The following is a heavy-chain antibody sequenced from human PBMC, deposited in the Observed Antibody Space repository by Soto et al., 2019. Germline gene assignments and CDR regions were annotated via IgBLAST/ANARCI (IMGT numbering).Heavy chain of an antibody. CDR2: IYYSGST. CDR3: ARDSDYYDSSGYSWFDP. CDR1: GGSISSGGYY. V-gene: IGHV4-31*03. D-gene: IGHD3-22*01. Sequence: PSETLSLTCTVSGGSISSGGYYWSWIRQHPGKGLEWIGYIYYSGSTYYNPSLKSRVTISVDTSKNQFSLKLSSVTAADTAVYYCARDSDYYDSSGYSWFDPWGQGTLVTVSS. J-gene: IGHJ5*02.